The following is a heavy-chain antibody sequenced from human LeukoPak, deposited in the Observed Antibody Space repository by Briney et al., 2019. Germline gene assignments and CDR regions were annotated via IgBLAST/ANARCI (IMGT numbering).Heavy chain of an antibody. CDR2: ISAYNGNT. V-gene: IGHV1-18*01. J-gene: IGHJ6*02. CDR3: ARDFSDILTGYYPTYYYYGMDV. D-gene: IGHD3-9*01. CDR1: GHTFTSYG. Sequence: ASVKVSCKASGHTFTSYGISWVRQAPGQGLEWMGWISAYNGNTNYAQKLQGRVTMTTDTSTSTAYMELRSLRSDDTAVYYCARDFSDILTGYYPTYYYYGMDVWGQGTTVTVSS.